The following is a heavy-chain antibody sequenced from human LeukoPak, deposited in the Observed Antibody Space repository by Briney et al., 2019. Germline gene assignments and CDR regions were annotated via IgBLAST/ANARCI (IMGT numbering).Heavy chain of an antibody. D-gene: IGHD3-16*01. V-gene: IGHV3-33*01. CDR3: ARDRNDHARPTYYFDY. CDR2: IWYDGSNK. Sequence: PGRSLRPSCAASGFTFSSYGMHWVRQAPGKGLEWVAVIWYDGSNKYYADSVKGRFTISRDNSKNTLYLQMNSLRAEDTAVYYCARDRNDHARPTYYFDYWGQGTLVTVSS. CDR1: GFTFSSYG. J-gene: IGHJ4*02.